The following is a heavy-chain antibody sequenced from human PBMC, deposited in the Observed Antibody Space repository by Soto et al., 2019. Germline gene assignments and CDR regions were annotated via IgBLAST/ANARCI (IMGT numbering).Heavy chain of an antibody. D-gene: IGHD3-22*01. V-gene: IGHV4-31*03. Sequence: QVQLQESGPGLVKPSQTLSLTCTVSGGSISSGGYYWSWIRQHPGKGLEWIGYIYYSGSTYYNPSLKSRVTLSVDTSKNQFSLKLSSVTAADTAVYYCARGDYYASSGYQEATYFDYWGQGTLVTVSS. CDR3: ARGDYYASSGYQEATYFDY. CDR2: IYYSGST. CDR1: GGSISSGGYY. J-gene: IGHJ4*02.